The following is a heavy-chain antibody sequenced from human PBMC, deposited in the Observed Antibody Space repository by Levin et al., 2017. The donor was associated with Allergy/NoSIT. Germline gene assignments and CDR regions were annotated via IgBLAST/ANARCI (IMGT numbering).Heavy chain of an antibody. V-gene: IGHV4-34*01. Sequence: SQTLSLTCGVYGGSFRDYYWTWIRQPPGKGLEWIGEINHSGSTKSNPSLKSRLTISLDTSKNQFSLNLNSVTAADTAVYYCARGPRTIFGVAISHWFDPWGQGTLVTVSS. CDR3: ARGPRTIFGVAISHWFDP. D-gene: IGHD3-3*01. CDR2: INHSGST. CDR1: GGSFRDYY. J-gene: IGHJ5*02.